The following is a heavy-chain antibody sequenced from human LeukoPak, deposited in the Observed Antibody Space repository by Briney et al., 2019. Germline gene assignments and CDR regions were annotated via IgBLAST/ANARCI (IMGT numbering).Heavy chain of an antibody. Sequence: PSETLSLTCSVSGSPISNYYWSWIRQSPGKGLEWIGYIYSTGSTDYNPSPKSRVTISVETSKNQFSLRLSSVTAADTAVYFCARHEGLARPFDYWGQGTLVPVSS. J-gene: IGHJ4*02. CDR1: GSPISNYY. V-gene: IGHV4-59*08. D-gene: IGHD6-19*01. CDR3: ARHEGLARPFDY. CDR2: IYSTGST.